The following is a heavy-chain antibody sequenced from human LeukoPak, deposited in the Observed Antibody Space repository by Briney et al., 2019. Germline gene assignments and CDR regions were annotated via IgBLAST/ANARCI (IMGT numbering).Heavy chain of an antibody. V-gene: IGHV3-21*01. CDR2: ISSSSSYI. J-gene: IGHJ4*02. CDR1: GFTFSSYS. CDR3: ARDPVLYYYDSSGYYQDY. Sequence: GGSLRLSCAASGFTFSSYSMNWVRQAPGKGLEWVSSISSSSSYIYYADSVKGRFTISRDNAKNSLYLQMNSLRAEDTAVYYCARDPVLYYYDSSGYYQDYWGQGTLVTVSS. D-gene: IGHD3-22*01.